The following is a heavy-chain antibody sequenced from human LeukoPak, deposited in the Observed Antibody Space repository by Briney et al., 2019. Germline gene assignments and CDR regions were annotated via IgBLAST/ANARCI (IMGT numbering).Heavy chain of an antibody. Sequence: ASVKVSCKASGYTFTSYDINWVRQATGQGLEWMGWMNPNSGNTGYAQKLQGRVTMTRNTSISTAYMELSSLRSEDTAVYYCARLELYYVLGYCSGGSCYQGYGMDVWGQGTTVTVSS. V-gene: IGHV1-8*01. J-gene: IGHJ6*02. CDR1: GYTFTSYD. D-gene: IGHD2-15*01. CDR2: MNPNSGNT. CDR3: ARLELYYVLGYCSGGSCYQGYGMDV.